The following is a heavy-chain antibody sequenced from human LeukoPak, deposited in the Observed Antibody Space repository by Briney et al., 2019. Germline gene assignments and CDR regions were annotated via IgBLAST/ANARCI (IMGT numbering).Heavy chain of an antibody. Sequence: SETLSLTCTVSGGSISSSSYYWGWIRQPPGKGLEWIGSIYYSGRTYYNPSLKSRVTISVDTSKNQFSLKLSSVTAADTAVYYCARRFSAAAGIGYWGQGTLVTVSS. V-gene: IGHV4-39*01. CDR2: IYYSGRT. J-gene: IGHJ4*02. CDR3: ARRFSAAAGIGY. D-gene: IGHD6-13*01. CDR1: GGSISSSSYY.